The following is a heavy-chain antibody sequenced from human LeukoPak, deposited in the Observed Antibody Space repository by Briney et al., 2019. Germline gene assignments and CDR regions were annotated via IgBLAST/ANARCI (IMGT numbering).Heavy chain of an antibody. CDR3: ARGSSSGLKSYYFDY. V-gene: IGHV3-21*01. J-gene: IGHJ4*02. D-gene: IGHD3-10*01. CDR2: ISSGNTFI. CDR1: GFTFNNYV. Sequence: GGSLKLSCAASGFTFNNYVINWLRQAPGKGLEWVSSISSGNTFIYFADSVKGRFTISRDNANSSLFLQMISLRDEDTAIYYCARGSSSGLKSYYFDYWGQGALVTVSS.